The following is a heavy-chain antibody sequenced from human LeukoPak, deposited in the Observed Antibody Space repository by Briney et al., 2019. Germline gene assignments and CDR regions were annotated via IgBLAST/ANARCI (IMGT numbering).Heavy chain of an antibody. J-gene: IGHJ3*02. CDR1: GYTFTGYY. CDR2: INPNSSST. Sequence: ASVKVSCTASGYTFTGYYMHWVRQAPGQGLEWMGWINPNSSSTNYAQKFQGRVTMTRDTSISTAYMQLSRLRSDDTAVYYCARDEDDILTPGAFDIWGQGTMVTVSS. V-gene: IGHV1-2*02. D-gene: IGHD3-9*01. CDR3: ARDEDDILTPGAFDI.